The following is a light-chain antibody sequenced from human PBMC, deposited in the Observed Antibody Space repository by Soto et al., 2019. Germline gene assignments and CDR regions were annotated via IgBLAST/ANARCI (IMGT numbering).Light chain of an antibody. CDR2: DAS. Sequence: EIVLTQSPATLSLSPGERATLSCRASQSVSSYFAWYQQKPGQAPRLLIYDASNRATGIPARFSGSGAGTDFPLTISSLEPEDFAVYYCRQRSNWPPITFGPGTRLEIK. CDR3: RQRSNWPPIT. J-gene: IGKJ5*01. V-gene: IGKV3-11*01. CDR1: QSVSSY.